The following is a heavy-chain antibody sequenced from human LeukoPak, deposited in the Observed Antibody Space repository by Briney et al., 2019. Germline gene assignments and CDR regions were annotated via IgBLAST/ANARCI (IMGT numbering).Heavy chain of an antibody. CDR1: GYTFTSYY. CDR3: ARDQGPNDFWSGYYYYYYGMDV. CDR2: INPSGGST. D-gene: IGHD3-3*01. J-gene: IGHJ6*02. V-gene: IGHV1-46*01. Sequence: GASVKVSCKASGYTFTSYYMHWVRQAPGQGLEWMGIINPSGGSTSYAQKFQGRVTMTRDTSTSTVYMELSSLRSEDTAVYYCARDQGPNDFWSGYYYYYYGMDVWGQGTTVTVSS.